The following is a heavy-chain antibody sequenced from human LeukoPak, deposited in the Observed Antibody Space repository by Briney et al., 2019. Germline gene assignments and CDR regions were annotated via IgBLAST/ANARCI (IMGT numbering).Heavy chain of an antibody. CDR3: ARLPLWFGESKYYFDY. CDR1: GYSFTSCW. Sequence: GESLKISCKGSGYSFTSCWIGWVRQMPGKGLEWMGIIYPGDSDTRYSPSFQGQVTISADKSISTAYLQWSSLKASDTAMYYCARLPLWFGESKYYFDYWGQGTLVTVSS. V-gene: IGHV5-51*01. D-gene: IGHD3-10*01. CDR2: IYPGDSDT. J-gene: IGHJ4*02.